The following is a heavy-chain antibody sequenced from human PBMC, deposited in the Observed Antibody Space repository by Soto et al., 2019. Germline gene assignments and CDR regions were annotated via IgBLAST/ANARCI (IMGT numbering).Heavy chain of an antibody. J-gene: IGHJ4*02. CDR3: VRDMATNQAFDY. CDR1: GFTFNSYE. CDR2: ISTSGFTI. V-gene: IGHV3-48*03. Sequence: EVQLVESGGGLVQPGGSLRLSCSASGFTFNSYEMNWVRQAPGKGLEWISDISTSGFTIYYADSVKVRFTISRDNGRNSLYQQMNSLTAEDTAVYYCVRDMATNQAFDYWGQGVLVTVSS. D-gene: IGHD5-12*01.